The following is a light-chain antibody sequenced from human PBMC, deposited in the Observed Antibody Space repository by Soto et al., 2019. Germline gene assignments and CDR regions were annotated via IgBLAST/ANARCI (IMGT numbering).Light chain of an antibody. J-gene: IGLJ1*01. Sequence: QSALTQPASVSGSPGQSITISCTGTSSDVGGYNYVSWYQQHPGKAPKLMIYEVSNRPSGVSNRFSGSKSGTTASLTISVLQAEDEDDYYCSSYTSSITLDVFGTGTKLTVL. CDR3: SSYTSSITLDV. CDR2: EVS. V-gene: IGLV2-14*01. CDR1: SSDVGGYNY.